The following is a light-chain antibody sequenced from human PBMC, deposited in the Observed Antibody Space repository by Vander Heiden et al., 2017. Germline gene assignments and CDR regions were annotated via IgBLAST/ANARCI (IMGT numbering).Light chain of an antibody. J-gene: IGLJ2*01. CDR3: GTWDSSLSVVV. CDR1: TSNIEGNS. V-gene: IGLV1-51*01. Sequence: QSVLTHPPSVSAASAQRVTISCSGSTSNIEGNSVSWYQQVPGTVPKLLIYDNDKRPSGIPDRFSGSKSATSATLVITGLQTGDEANYYCGTWDSSLSVVVFGGETRLTVL. CDR2: DND.